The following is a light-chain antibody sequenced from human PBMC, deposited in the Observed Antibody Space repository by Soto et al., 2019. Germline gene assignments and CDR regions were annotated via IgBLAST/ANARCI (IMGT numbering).Light chain of an antibody. CDR3: QQYNGYSGT. Sequence: DIQMTQSPSTLSAFVGDRVTITCRASQSINNFLAWYQQTPGRAPKLLIYTASNLESGVPSRFSGSGSGTEFTLTISGLQPDDFATYYCQQYNGYSGTFGQGTKVEIK. CDR2: TAS. V-gene: IGKV1-5*03. CDR1: QSINNF. J-gene: IGKJ1*01.